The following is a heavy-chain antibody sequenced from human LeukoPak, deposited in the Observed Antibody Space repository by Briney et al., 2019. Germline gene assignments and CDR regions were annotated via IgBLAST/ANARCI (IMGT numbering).Heavy chain of an antibody. CDR2: ISSSSSYI. CDR1: EFTFSSYT. J-gene: IGHJ4*02. V-gene: IGHV3-21*01. D-gene: IGHD3-3*01. CDR3: AKDARIFGVINYFDS. Sequence: GGSLRLSCAASEFTFSSYTMHWVRQAPGTGLELVSSISSSSSYIYYADSVKGRFTISRDNAKNSVFLEMNSLRVDDTAIYYCAKDARIFGVINYFDSWGQGTPVTVSS.